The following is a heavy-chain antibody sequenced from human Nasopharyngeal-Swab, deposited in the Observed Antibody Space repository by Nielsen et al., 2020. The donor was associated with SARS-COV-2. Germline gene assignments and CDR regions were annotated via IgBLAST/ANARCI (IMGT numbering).Heavy chain of an antibody. J-gene: IGHJ6*03. V-gene: IGHV3-11*04. D-gene: IGHD3-10*01. CDR2: ISSSSSTI. CDR1: GFTFSDYY. CDR3: AWLGVVSYYYMDV. Sequence: GESMKISCAASGFTFSDYYMSWIRQAPGKGLEWVSYISSSSSTIYYADSVKGRFTISRDNAKNSLYLQMNSLRAEDTAVYYCAWLGVVSYYYMDVWGKGTTVTVSS.